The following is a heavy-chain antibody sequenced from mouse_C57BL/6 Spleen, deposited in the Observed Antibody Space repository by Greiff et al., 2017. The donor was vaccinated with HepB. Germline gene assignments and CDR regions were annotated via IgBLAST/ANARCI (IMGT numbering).Heavy chain of an antibody. CDR2: IWGVGST. CDR1: GFSLTSYG. Sequence: QVQLQQSGPGLVAPSQSLSITCTVSGFSLTSYGVDWVRQSPGKGLEWLGVIWGVGSTNYNSALKSRLSISKDNSKSQVFLKMNSLQTDDTAMYYCASDDGNYGFAYWGQGTLVTVSA. V-gene: IGHV2-6*01. D-gene: IGHD2-1*01. CDR3: ASDDGNYGFAY. J-gene: IGHJ3*01.